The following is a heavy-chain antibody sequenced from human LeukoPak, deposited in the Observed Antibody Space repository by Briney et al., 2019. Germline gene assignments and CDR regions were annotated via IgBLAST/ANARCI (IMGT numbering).Heavy chain of an antibody. V-gene: IGHV4-61*02. D-gene: IGHD6-13*01. J-gene: IGHJ3*02. Sequence: SETLSLTRTVSGGSISSGSYYWSWGRQPAGKGLEWIGRIYTSGSTNYNPSLKSRVTISVDTSKNQFSLKLSSVTAADTAVYYCARDLPQKLVPDALDIWGQGTMVTVSS. CDR1: GGSISSGSYY. CDR2: IYTSGST. CDR3: ARDLPQKLVPDALDI.